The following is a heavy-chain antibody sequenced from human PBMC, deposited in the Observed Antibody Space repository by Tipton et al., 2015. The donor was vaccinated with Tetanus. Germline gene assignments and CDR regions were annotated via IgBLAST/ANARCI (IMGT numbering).Heavy chain of an antibody. J-gene: IGHJ4*02. CDR1: GGSIRGGTFY. CDR2: IYESGDT. D-gene: IGHD3-3*01. Sequence: TLSLTCTVSGGSIRGGTFYWGWIRQPPGKGLEWIGSIYESGDTYYIPSLKSRVTISVDTSKYQFSLNLSSMAAADTGVYYCARHQSGYFTPFDYWGQGNLVTVSS. V-gene: IGHV4-39*01. CDR3: ARHQSGYFTPFDY.